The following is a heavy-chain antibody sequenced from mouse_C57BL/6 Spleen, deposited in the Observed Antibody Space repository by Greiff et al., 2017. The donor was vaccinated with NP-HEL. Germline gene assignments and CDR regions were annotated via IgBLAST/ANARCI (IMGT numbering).Heavy chain of an antibody. D-gene: IGHD2-2*01. CDR3: ARGGWLPWFAY. V-gene: IGHV1-22*01. CDR1: GYTFTDYN. CDR2: INPINGGT. Sequence: EVQLQQSGPELVKPGASVKMSCKASGYTFTDYNMHWVKQSHGKSLEWIGYINPINGGTSYNQKFKGKATLTVNKSSSTAYMELRSLTSENYAVYYSARGGWLPWFAYWGQGTLVTVSA. J-gene: IGHJ3*01.